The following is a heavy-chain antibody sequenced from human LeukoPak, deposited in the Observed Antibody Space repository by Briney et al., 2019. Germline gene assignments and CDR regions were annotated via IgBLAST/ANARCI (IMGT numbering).Heavy chain of an antibody. V-gene: IGHV3-30*04. CDR2: ISYDGSNK. Sequence: QPGRSLRLSCAASGFTFSSYAMHWVRQAPGKGLEWVAVISYDGSNKYYADSVKGRFTISRDNSKNTLYLQMNSLRAEDTAVYYCAKHSSSWYEGIDYWGQGTLVTVSS. CDR3: AKHSSSWYEGIDY. D-gene: IGHD6-13*01. J-gene: IGHJ4*02. CDR1: GFTFSSYA.